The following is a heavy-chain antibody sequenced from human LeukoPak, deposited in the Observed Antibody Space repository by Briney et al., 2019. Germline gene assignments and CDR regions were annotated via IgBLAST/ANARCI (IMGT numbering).Heavy chain of an antibody. J-gene: IGHJ3*02. D-gene: IGHD4-17*01. Sequence: PSETLSLTCTVSGGSISSYYWSWIRQPPGKGLEWIGHIYNSGSAKYNPSLKSRVTTSVDTSKNQFSLKLSSVTAADTAVYYCARDLIGDYGDYADAFDIWGQGTMVTVSS. V-gene: IGHV4-59*01. CDR2: IYNSGSA. CDR3: ARDLIGDYGDYADAFDI. CDR1: GGSISSYY.